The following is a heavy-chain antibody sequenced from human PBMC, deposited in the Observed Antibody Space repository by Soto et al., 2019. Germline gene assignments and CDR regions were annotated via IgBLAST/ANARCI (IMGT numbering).Heavy chain of an antibody. Sequence: SETLSLTCAVSGGSISSGGYSWSWIRQPPGKGLEWIGYIYHSGSTYYNPSLKSRVTISVDRSKNQFSLKLSSVTAADTAVYYCAREDYYYGMDVWGQGTTVTVSS. CDR2: IYHSGST. V-gene: IGHV4-30-2*01. CDR1: GGSISSGGYS. J-gene: IGHJ6*02. CDR3: AREDYYYGMDV.